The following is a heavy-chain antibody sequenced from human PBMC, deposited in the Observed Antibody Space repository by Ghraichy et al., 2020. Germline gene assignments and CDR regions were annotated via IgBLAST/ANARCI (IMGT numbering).Heavy chain of an antibody. Sequence: SETLSLTCAVYGGSFSGYYWSWIRQPPGKGLEWIGEINHSGSTNYNPSLKSRVTISVDTSKNQFSLKLSSVTAADTAVYYCARTREQQLVRGYYYMDVWGKGTTVTVSS. D-gene: IGHD6-13*01. J-gene: IGHJ6*03. CDR2: INHSGST. CDR1: GGSFSGYY. CDR3: ARTREQQLVRGYYYMDV. V-gene: IGHV4-34*01.